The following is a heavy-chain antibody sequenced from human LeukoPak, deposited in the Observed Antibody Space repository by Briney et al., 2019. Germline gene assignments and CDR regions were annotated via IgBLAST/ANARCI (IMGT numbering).Heavy chain of an antibody. D-gene: IGHD5-18*01. CDR1: GFTFSSDW. CDR2: SNSDGSCT. CDR3: AKWGKYSYDSCDY. J-gene: IGHJ4*02. Sequence: QPGGSLRLSCAASGFTFSSDWMHWVRQAPGKGLVWVSRSNSDGSCTNYADSVKGRFTISRDNAKNTLYLQMNSLRAEDTAVYYCAKWGKYSYDSCDYWGQGTLVTAPS. V-gene: IGHV3-74*01.